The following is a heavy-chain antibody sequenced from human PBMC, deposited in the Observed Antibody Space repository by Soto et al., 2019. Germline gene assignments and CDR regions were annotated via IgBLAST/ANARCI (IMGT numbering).Heavy chain of an antibody. CDR1: GYTFTSYG. J-gene: IGHJ4*02. D-gene: IGHD3-3*01. Sequence: ASVKVSCKASGYTFTSYGISWVRQAPGQGLEWMGWISAYNGNTNYAQKLQGRVTMTTDTSTSTTYMELRSLRSDDTAVYYCAIGITIFGVVTRALDYWGQGTLVTVPS. CDR3: AIGITIFGVVTRALDY. V-gene: IGHV1-18*01. CDR2: ISAYNGNT.